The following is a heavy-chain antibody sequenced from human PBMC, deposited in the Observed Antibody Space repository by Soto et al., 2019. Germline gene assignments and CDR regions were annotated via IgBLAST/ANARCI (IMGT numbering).Heavy chain of an antibody. J-gene: IGHJ5*02. CDR1: GDSVSSNSAA. D-gene: IGHD6-19*01. CDR3: ARGLSSGRNNWFVP. V-gene: IGHV6-1*01. Sequence: QTLSLTCAISGDSVSSNSAAWNWIRQSPSRGLEWLGRTYYRSKWYNDYAVSVKSRITINPDTSKNQFSLQLNSVTPEDTAVYYCARGLSSGRNNWFVPWGQGTLVTVSS. CDR2: TYYRSKWYN.